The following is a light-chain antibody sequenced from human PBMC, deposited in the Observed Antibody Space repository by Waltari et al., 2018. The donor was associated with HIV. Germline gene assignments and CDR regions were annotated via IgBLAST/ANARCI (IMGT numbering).Light chain of an antibody. V-gene: IGKV3-15*01. Sequence: ATLSVSLGKSATLSCRASQSVGVNLAWYQQRPGQTPRLLIYAASTRATGIPPRFSGSASGTNFALTISSLQSEDVGFYYCQQYHDWPWFTFGQGTKLEIK. CDR3: QQYHDWPWFT. CDR1: QSVGVN. CDR2: AAS. J-gene: IGKJ2*01.